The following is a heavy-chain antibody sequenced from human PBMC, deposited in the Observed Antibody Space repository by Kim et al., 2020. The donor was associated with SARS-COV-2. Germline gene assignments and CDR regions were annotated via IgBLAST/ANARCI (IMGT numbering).Heavy chain of an antibody. CDR3: AREGPTYGYSYGVFDY. J-gene: IGHJ4*02. CDR1: GGTFSSYA. D-gene: IGHD5-18*01. V-gene: IGHV1-69*13. CDR2: IIPIFGTA. Sequence: SVKVSCKASGGTFSSYAISWVRQAPGQGLEWMGGIIPIFGTASYAQKFQGRVTITADESTSTAYMELSSLRSEDTAVYYCAREGPTYGYSYGVFDYWGQGTLVTVSS.